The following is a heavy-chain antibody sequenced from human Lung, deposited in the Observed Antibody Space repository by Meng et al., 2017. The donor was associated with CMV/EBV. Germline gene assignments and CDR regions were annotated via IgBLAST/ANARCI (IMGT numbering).Heavy chain of an antibody. CDR3: AREAGRDGYATPKFDY. CDR2: IYYTGST. CDR1: GGSIGSGGYY. V-gene: IGHV4-31*03. D-gene: IGHD5-24*01. J-gene: IGHJ4*02. Sequence: QGQAQGSAPGRVKPSQTRSLTCTVSGGSIGSGGYYWSWIRQHPGKGLEWIGYIYYTGSTFYNPSLKSRVTISVDTSKNQFSLKLIPATAADTAVYYCAREAGRDGYATPKFDYWGQGTLVTVSS.